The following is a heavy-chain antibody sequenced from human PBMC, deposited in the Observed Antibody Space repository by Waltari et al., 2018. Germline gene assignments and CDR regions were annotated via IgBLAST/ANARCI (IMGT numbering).Heavy chain of an antibody. V-gene: IGHV4-39*01. Sequence: QLQLQESGPGLVKPSETLSLTCTVSGGSISSSSYYWGWIRQPPGKGLEWIGNIYYSESTYYNPSLKSRVTISVDTSKNQFSLKLSSVTAADTAVYYCARLDYDSSGYYLYYFDYWGQGTLVTVSS. D-gene: IGHD3-22*01. CDR1: GGSISSSSYY. CDR3: ARLDYDSSGYYLYYFDY. CDR2: IYYSEST. J-gene: IGHJ4*02.